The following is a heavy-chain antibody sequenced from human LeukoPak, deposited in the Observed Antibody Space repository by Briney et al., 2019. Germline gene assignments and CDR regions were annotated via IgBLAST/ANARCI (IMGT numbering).Heavy chain of an antibody. CDR3: ARGRGSSWYYFDS. V-gene: IGHV4-4*07. Sequence: KPSETLSLTCTVSGGSISSYYWSWVRQPAGKGLEWIRRIYASGNTNYNPSLKGRVTMTVDTSKNQFSLNLSSVTAADTAVYYCARGRGSSWYYFDSWGQGTLVTVSS. CDR2: IYASGNT. J-gene: IGHJ4*02. D-gene: IGHD6-13*01. CDR1: GGSISSYY.